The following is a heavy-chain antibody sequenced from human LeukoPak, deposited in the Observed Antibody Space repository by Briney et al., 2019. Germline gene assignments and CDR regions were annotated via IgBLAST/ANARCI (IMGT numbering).Heavy chain of an antibody. CDR2: IYYSGST. CDR1: GGSVSSGGYY. V-gene: IGHV4-31*03. Sequence: PSETLSLTCTASGGSVSSGGYYWSWIRQHPGKGLEWIGYIYYSGSTYYNPSLKSRVTISVDTSKNQFSLKLSSVTAADTAVYYCARWANYDILTSYYVPTNDAFDFWGQGTMVTVSS. J-gene: IGHJ3*01. D-gene: IGHD3-9*01. CDR3: ARWANYDILTSYYVPTNDAFDF.